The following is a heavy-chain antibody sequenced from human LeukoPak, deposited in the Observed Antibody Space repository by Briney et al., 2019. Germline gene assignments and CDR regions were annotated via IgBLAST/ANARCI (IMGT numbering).Heavy chain of an antibody. V-gene: IGHV3-64D*06. D-gene: IGHD1-1*01. CDR2: ISMNVQTT. CDR1: GFTFTSHV. CDR3: VRAGLERRTNFDY. Sequence: PGGSLRRSCSASGFTFTSHVMHWVRQAPGKGLQYVSGISMNVQTTYYAGSVKGRFTISRDSSKNTVYLQMNSLTAEDTAVYYCVRAGLERRTNFDYWGQGTLVSVSS. J-gene: IGHJ4*02.